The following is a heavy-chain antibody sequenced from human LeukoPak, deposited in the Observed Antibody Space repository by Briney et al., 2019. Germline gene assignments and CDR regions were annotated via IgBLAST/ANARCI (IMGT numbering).Heavy chain of an antibody. V-gene: IGHV3-23*01. CDR3: SSGVDGMDV. J-gene: IGHJ6*02. CDR2: ISGSGGST. Sequence: PGASLRLSCAASGFTFSSYAMSWVRQAPGKGLEWVSAISGSGGSTYYADSVKGRFTISRDNSKNTAYLQMNSLKTEDTAVYYCSSGVDGMDVWGQGTTVTVSS. CDR1: GFTFSSYA. D-gene: IGHD1-26*01.